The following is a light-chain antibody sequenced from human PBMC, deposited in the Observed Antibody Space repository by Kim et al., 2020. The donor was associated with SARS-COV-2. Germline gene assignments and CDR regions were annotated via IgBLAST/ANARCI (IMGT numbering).Light chain of an antibody. CDR3: GTWDSSLTGV. CDR2: ANE. CDR1: NSNIGNNF. J-gene: IGLJ7*01. Sequence: GQRVTISCPGTNSNIGNNFVSWYQQVPGTAPKLLIYANEKRSSGIPDRFSGSKSGTSATLVITGLQTGDEAEYYCGTWDSSLTGVFGGGTQLTVL. V-gene: IGLV1-51*01.